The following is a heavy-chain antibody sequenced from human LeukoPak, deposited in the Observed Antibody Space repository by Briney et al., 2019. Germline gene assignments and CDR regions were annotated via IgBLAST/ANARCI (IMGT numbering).Heavy chain of an antibody. CDR1: GFTFSDYY. CDR2: ISSSGSTI. V-gene: IGHV3-11*01. D-gene: IGHD4-23*01. Sequence: GGFLRLSCAASGFTFSDYYMSWVRQAPGKGLEWVSYISSSGSTIYYADSVKGRLTISRDNAKNSLYLQMNSLRAEDTAVYYCAGVRDYGGYYFDYWGQGTLVTVSS. J-gene: IGHJ4*02. CDR3: AGVRDYGGYYFDY.